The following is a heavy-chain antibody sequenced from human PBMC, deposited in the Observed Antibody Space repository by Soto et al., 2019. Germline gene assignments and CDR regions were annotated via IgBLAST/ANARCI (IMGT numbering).Heavy chain of an antibody. V-gene: IGHV4-4*07. CDR1: DGSISTYY. D-gene: IGHD3-3*01. Sequence: SETLSLTCTVSDGSISTYYCNWIRQPAGKGLEWIGRIDASGSTDYDPSLKSRVTMSVDTSKNQFSLRLSSVTAADTAIYYCARGGHDFWSGPFDYWGQGAQVTVSS. CDR3: ARGGHDFWSGPFDY. J-gene: IGHJ4*02. CDR2: IDASGST.